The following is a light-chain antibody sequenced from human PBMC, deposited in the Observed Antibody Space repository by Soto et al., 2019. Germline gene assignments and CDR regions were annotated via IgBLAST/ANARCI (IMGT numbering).Light chain of an antibody. CDR2: EVN. CDR1: SSDVGAYNY. CDR3: TSYAGSNIWV. Sequence: QSALTQPPSASGSPGQSVTISCTGTSSDVGAYNYVSWYQQYPGKAPKLMIYEVNKRPSGVPDRFSGSKSGMTASLTVSGLQPEDEAEYHCTSYAGSNIWVFGGGTKLTVL. V-gene: IGLV2-8*01. J-gene: IGLJ3*02.